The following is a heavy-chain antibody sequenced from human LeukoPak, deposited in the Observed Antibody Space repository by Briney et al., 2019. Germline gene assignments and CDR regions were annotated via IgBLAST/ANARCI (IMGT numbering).Heavy chain of an antibody. V-gene: IGHV3-64D*06. D-gene: IGHD4-23*01. CDR2: ISSNGGST. Sequence: GGSLRLSCSASGFTFSSYAMHWVRQAPGKGLEYVSAISSNGGSTYYADSVKGRFTISRDNSKNTLYLQMSSLRAEDTAVFYCVKDAAGGTLDYWGQGTLVTVSS. J-gene: IGHJ4*02. CDR1: GFTFSSYA. CDR3: VKDAAGGTLDY.